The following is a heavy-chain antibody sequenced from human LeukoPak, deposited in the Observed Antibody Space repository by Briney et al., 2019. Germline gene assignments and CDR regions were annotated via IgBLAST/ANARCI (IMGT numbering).Heavy chain of an antibody. D-gene: IGHD3-9*01. Sequence: ASVKVSCKASGGTFSSYAISWVRQAPGQGLEWMGRIIPILGIANYAQKLQGRVTITADKSTSTAYMELSSLRSEDTAVYYCARDNYDILTGYDYWGQGTLVTVSS. V-gene: IGHV1-69*04. CDR1: GGTFSSYA. J-gene: IGHJ4*02. CDR2: IIPILGIA. CDR3: ARDNYDILTGYDY.